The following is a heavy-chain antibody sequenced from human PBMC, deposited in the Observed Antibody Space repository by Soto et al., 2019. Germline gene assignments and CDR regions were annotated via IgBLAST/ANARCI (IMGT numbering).Heavy chain of an antibody. CDR3: AHKGPEDWPLDY. CDR1: GFSHSTSGVG. CDR2: IYWDDDK. Sequence: QITLKESGPTLVKPTQTLTLTCTFSGFSHSTSGVGVGWIRQSPGKALEWLAVIYWDDDKRYSPSLKSRLSITKDTSKNQVVLTMTNMDPVDTATYYCAHKGPEDWPLDYWGQGTLVTVSS. D-gene: IGHD3-9*01. J-gene: IGHJ4*02. V-gene: IGHV2-5*02.